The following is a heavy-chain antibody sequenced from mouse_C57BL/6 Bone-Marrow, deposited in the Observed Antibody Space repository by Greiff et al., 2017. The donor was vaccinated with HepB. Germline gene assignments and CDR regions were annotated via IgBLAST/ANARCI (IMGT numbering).Heavy chain of an antibody. D-gene: IGHD1-1*01. V-gene: IGHV5-4*01. CDR3: ARDATTVYYFDY. J-gene: IGHJ2*01. CDR1: GFTFSSYA. CDR2: ISDGGSYT. Sequence: VQLKESGGDLVKPGGSLKLSCEASGFTFSSYAMSWVRQTPEKRLEWVATISDGGSYTYYPDNVKGRFTISRDNAKNNLYLQMSHLKSEDTAMYYCARDATTVYYFDYWGQGTTLTVSS.